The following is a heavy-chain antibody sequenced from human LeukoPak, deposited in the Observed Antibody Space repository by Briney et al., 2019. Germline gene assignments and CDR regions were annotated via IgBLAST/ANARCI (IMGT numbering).Heavy chain of an antibody. CDR1: GGFVSSGSYY. CDR2: VYYTGST. Sequence: SETLSLTCTVSGGFVSSGSYYWSWIRQPPGKGLEWIGYVYYTGSTNYNPSLKSRVTMFEDKSKNQFSPRLYSVTVADTAVYYCARHFAYSSSSYFDYWGQGSLVTVSS. V-gene: IGHV4-61*01. J-gene: IGHJ4*02. CDR3: ARHFAYSSSSYFDY. D-gene: IGHD6-6*01.